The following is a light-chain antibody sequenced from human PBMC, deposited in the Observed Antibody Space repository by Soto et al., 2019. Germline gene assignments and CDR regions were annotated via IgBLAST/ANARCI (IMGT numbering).Light chain of an antibody. V-gene: IGLV1-40*01. CDR1: SSNIGAGYD. J-gene: IGLJ1*01. CDR2: GNS. Sequence: QLVLTQPPSVSGAPGQRVTISCTGSSSNIGAGYDVHWYQQLPGTAPKLLIYGNSNRPSGVPDRFSGSKSGTSASLAITGLQAEDEADYYCQSYDSSRSVLFGTGTKLTVL. CDR3: QSYDSSRSVL.